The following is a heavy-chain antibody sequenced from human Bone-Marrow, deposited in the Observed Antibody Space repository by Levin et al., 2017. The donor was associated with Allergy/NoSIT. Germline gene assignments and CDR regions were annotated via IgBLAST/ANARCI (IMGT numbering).Heavy chain of an antibody. Sequence: GESLKISCKASGYPFTSFGINWVRQAPGQGLEWMGWISARSGNTNYAQRLQGRVNMTRDTSTSTAHMELRSLRSDDTAVYYCARDMGTPSSYYYYGLDVWGQGTTVIVSS. J-gene: IGHJ6*02. CDR1: GYPFTSFG. CDR2: ISARSGNT. D-gene: IGHD6-13*01. V-gene: IGHV1-18*01. CDR3: ARDMGTPSSYYYYGLDV.